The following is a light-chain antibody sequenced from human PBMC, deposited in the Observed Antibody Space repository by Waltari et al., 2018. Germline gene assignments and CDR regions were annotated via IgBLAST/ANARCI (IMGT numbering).Light chain of an antibody. CDR3: LQDYNYPFT. V-gene: IGKV1-6*01. J-gene: IGKJ1*01. Sequence: AIQMTQSPSSLSASVGDRVTITCRASQGITNDLAWYQQKPGRAPKLLIYTASTLHTGVPSRFSGSGSGTDFTLTITSLQPEDFATYYCLQDYNYPFTFGQGTKVEI. CDR2: TAS. CDR1: QGITND.